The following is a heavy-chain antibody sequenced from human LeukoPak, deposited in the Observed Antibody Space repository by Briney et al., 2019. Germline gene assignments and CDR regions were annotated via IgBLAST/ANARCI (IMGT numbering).Heavy chain of an antibody. CDR3: ARDYYGSGRLDY. Sequence: GVSLRLSCAASGFTVSSNYVSWVRQAPGKGLEWLSVFYRGGNSYHADSVKGRFTISRDNSKNTLYLQMNSLRAEDTAVYYCARDYYGSGRLDYWGQGTLVTVS. CDR2: FYRGGNS. J-gene: IGHJ4*02. V-gene: IGHV3-53*01. CDR1: GFTVSSNY. D-gene: IGHD3-10*01.